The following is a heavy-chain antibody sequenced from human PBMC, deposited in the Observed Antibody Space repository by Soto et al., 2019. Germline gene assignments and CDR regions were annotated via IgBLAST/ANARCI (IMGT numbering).Heavy chain of an antibody. J-gene: IGHJ3*02. V-gene: IGHV3-53*01. D-gene: IGHD6-13*01. CDR3: ARERIAAGGTHDAIDI. Sequence: PWGSLRLSCASSVLSVSSHYMTWVRQAPGKGLEWVSLIFAGGRTYYADSVKGRFTISRDNSKNTLYLQMNSLSAEDTGVYYCARERIAAGGTHDAIDIWGQGTMVTVSS. CDR2: IFAGGRT. CDR1: VLSVSSHY.